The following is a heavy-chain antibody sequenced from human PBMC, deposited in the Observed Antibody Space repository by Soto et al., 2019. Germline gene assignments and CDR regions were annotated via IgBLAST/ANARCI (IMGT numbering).Heavy chain of an antibody. CDR2: IIPIFGTA. V-gene: IGHV1-69*01. D-gene: IGHD3-3*01. CDR3: APTYYDFWSGYYTPLYYYYYGMDV. J-gene: IGHJ6*02. Sequence: QVQLVQSGAEVQKPGSSVKVSCKASGGTFSSYAISWVRQAPGQGLEWMGGIIPIFGTANYAQKFQGRVTITADESTSTASMELSSLRSEDTAVYYCAPTYYDFWSGYYTPLYYYYYGMDVWGQGTTVTVSS. CDR1: GGTFSSYA.